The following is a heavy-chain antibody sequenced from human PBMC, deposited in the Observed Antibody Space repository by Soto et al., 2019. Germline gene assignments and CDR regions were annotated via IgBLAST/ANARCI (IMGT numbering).Heavy chain of an antibody. CDR1: GGTFSSYA. D-gene: IGHD6-13*01. V-gene: IGHV1-69*01. Sequence: QVQLVQSGAEVKKPGSSVKVSCKASGGTFSSYAISWVRQAPGQGLEWMGGIIPIFVTANYAQKFQGRVTITADESTSTAYMELSSLRSEDTAVYYCARDRRPIAAAGRLGLDVWGQGTTVTVSS. J-gene: IGHJ6*02. CDR2: IIPIFVTA. CDR3: ARDRRPIAAAGRLGLDV.